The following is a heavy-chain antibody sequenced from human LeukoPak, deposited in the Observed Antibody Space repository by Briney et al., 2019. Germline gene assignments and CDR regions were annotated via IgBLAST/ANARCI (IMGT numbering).Heavy chain of an antibody. CDR2: IYTSGST. CDR1: GGSISSYY. Sequence: SETLSLTCTVSGGSISSYYWSWIRQPAGKGLEWIGRIYTSGSTNYNPSPKSRVTMSVDTSKNQFSLKLSSVTGADTAVYYCARGGSGPDLGYYYGMDVWGQGTTVTVSS. V-gene: IGHV4-4*07. D-gene: IGHD2-15*01. CDR3: ARGGSGPDLGYYYGMDV. J-gene: IGHJ6*02.